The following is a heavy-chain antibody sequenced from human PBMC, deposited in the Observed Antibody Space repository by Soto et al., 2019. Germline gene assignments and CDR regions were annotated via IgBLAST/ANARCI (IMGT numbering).Heavy chain of an antibody. CDR3: ARGSGYPDY. CDR1: GFIFSSYG. D-gene: IGHD3-22*01. CDR2: IWYDGSNK. J-gene: IGHJ4*02. Sequence: SGGSLRLSCAASGFIFSSYGMHWVRQAPGKGLEWVAVIWYDGSNKYYADSVKGRFTISRDNSKNTLYLQMNSLRAEDTAAYYCARGSGYPDYWGQGTLVTVSS. V-gene: IGHV3-33*01.